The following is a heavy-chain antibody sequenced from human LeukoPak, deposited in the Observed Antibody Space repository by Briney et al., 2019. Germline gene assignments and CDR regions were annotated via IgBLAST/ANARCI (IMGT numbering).Heavy chain of an antibody. CDR2: VSDNGVRT. J-gene: IGHJ6*02. V-gene: IGHV3-23*01. Sequence: PGGSLRLPCAASGFTFSSYAMSWVRQAPGKGLEWVSAVSDNGVRTHYADSVKGRFTISRDNSKNTLYLQMSSLRVEDTAVYYCAKDRGARADSSRIGMDVWGQGTTATVSS. CDR3: AKDRGARADSSRIGMDV. CDR1: GFTFSSYA. D-gene: IGHD6-19*01.